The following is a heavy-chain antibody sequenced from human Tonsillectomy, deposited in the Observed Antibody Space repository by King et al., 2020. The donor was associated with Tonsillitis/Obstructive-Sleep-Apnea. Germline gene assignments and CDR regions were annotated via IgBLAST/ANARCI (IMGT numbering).Heavy chain of an antibody. D-gene: IGHD2-2*01. CDR2: IFPNDEK. V-gene: IGHV2-26*01. CDR1: GFSVSNARMG. CDR3: ARLVVPAAYQPDPYYYYYMDV. J-gene: IGHJ6*03. Sequence: ITLKESGPVLVKPTETLTLTCTVSGFSVSNARMGVTWIRQPPGKALEWLAHIFPNDEKSYSTSLKTRLTISKDTSNSQVVLTLTNMDPVDTATYYCARLVVPAAYQPDPYYYYYMDVWGKGTTVTVSS.